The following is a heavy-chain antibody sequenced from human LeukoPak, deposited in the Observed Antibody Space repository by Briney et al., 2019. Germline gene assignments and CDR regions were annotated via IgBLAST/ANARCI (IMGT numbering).Heavy chain of an antibody. D-gene: IGHD3-16*01. J-gene: IGHJ4*02. CDR1: GGSTNSYF. CDR2: IYYSGST. CDR3: ARDICGYNYDWFDY. Sequence: PSETLSLTCTVSGGSTNSYFWTWIRQPPGKGLEWIGYIYYSGSTKYNPSLKGRVTISLDTSKNQFSLNLSSVTAADTAVYYCARDICGYNYDWFDYWGQGTLVTVSS. V-gene: IGHV4-59*01.